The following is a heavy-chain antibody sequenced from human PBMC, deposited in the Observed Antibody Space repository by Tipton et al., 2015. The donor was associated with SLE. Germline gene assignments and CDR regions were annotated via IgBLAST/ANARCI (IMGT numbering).Heavy chain of an antibody. V-gene: IGHV4-39*07. Sequence: TLSLTCSVSGGSISSSPYYWGWISQPPGKGLEWNASIHYSGSTYYNPSLKSRVTISVDTSKNQFSLKLSSVTAADTAVYYCAREYSGYDHRTFYHWGQGTLVT. J-gene: IGHJ4*02. CDR1: GGSISSSPYY. CDR3: AREYSGYDHRTFYH. D-gene: IGHD5-12*01. CDR2: IHYSGST.